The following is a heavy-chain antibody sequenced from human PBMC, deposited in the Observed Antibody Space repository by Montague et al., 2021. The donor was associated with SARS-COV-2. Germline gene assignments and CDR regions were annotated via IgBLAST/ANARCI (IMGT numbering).Heavy chain of an antibody. V-gene: IGHV4-34*01. Sequence: SETLSLTCAVYGESVSGFYWGWIRQPPGEGLEWLGEINHSGSPNYNPSLKSRVTMSLDTSKNQFSLKLSSATAADTAVYYCARGDGHYYGSGTYPYYWGQGTLVTVSS. D-gene: IGHD3-10*01. CDR1: GESVSGFY. CDR2: INHSGSP. CDR3: ARGDGHYYGSGTYPYY. J-gene: IGHJ4*02.